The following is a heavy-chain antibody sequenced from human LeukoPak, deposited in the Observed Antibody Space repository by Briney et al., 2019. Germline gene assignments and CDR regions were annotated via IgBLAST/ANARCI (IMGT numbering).Heavy chain of an antibody. CDR3: ARPTIAAAGPDAFDI. J-gene: IGHJ3*02. D-gene: IGHD6-13*01. V-gene: IGHV1-69*06. Sequence: GASVKVSCKASGGTFSSYAISWVRQAPGQGLEWMGGIIPIFGTANYAQKFQGRVTITADKSTSTAYMELSSLRSEDTAVYYCARPTIAAAGPDAFDIWGQGTMVTVSS. CDR1: GGTFSSYA. CDR2: IIPIFGTA.